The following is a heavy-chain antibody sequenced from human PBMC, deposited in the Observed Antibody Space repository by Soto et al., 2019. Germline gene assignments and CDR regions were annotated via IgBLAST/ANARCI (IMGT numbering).Heavy chain of an antibody. J-gene: IGHJ4*02. Sequence: ASVKVSCKASGGTFSSYAISWVRQAPGQGLEWIGGIIPIFATANYAQKFQGRVTITADESTSTAYMELSSLRSEDTAVYYCATMSTVTTYYFDYWGQGTLVTVSS. CDR3: ATMSTVTTYYFDY. V-gene: IGHV1-69*13. CDR1: GGTFSSYA. CDR2: IIPIFATA. D-gene: IGHD4-17*01.